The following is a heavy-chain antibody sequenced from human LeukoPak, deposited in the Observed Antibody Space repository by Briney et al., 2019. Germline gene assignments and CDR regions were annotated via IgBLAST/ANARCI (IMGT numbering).Heavy chain of an antibody. J-gene: IGHJ5*02. Sequence: ASVKVSCKASGYTFTGYYMHWVRQAPGQGLEWMGWINPNSGGTNYAQKFQGRVTMTRDTSISTAYMELSRLRSDDTVVYYCAREPTYSSSSEGWFDPWGQGTLVTVSS. CDR1: GYTFTGYY. V-gene: IGHV1-2*02. CDR3: AREPTYSSSSEGWFDP. D-gene: IGHD6-6*01. CDR2: INPNSGGT.